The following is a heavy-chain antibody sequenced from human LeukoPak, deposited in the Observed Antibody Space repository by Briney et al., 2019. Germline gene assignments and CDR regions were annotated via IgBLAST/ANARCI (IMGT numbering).Heavy chain of an antibody. CDR2: ISSSSSYI. CDR3: AALYSSGWSPFDY. D-gene: IGHD6-19*01. Sequence: GGSLRLSCAASGFTFSSYSMNWVRQAPGKGLEWVSSISSSSSYIYYADSVKGRFTISRDNAKNSLYLQMNSLRAEDTAVYYCAALYSSGWSPFDYWGQGTLVTVSS. CDR1: GFTFSSYS. V-gene: IGHV3-21*01. J-gene: IGHJ4*02.